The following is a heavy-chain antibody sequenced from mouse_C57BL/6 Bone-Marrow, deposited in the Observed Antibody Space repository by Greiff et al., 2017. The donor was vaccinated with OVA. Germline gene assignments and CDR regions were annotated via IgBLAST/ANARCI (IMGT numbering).Heavy chain of an antibody. CDR3: ARDPYYYGSSWWYFDV. D-gene: IGHD1-1*01. CDR1: GYTFTSYW. V-gene: IGHV1-64*01. J-gene: IGHJ1*03. CDR2: IHPNSGST. Sequence: QVQLQQPGAELVKPGASVKLSCKASGYTFTSYWMHWVKQRPGQGLEWIGMIHPNSGSTNYNAKFKSKATLTVDESSSTAYMQLSSLTSEDSAVYYCARDPYYYGSSWWYFDVGGKGTTVTVSS.